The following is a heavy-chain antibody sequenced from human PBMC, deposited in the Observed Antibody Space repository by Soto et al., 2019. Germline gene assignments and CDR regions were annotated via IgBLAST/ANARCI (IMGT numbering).Heavy chain of an antibody. CDR2: ISYDASNK. D-gene: IGHD3-10*01. CDR3: AKDQGDFLFDF. V-gene: IGHV3-30*18. CDR1: GFTFSRYG. Sequence: QVQLVESGGGVVQPGGSLRLSCAASGFTFSRYGMHWVRQAPGKGLEWVADISYDASNKYYADSVKGRFTISRDNSKNTLYLQMNSVRAEDAAVYYCAKDQGDFLFDFWGQGTLLTVSS. J-gene: IGHJ4*02.